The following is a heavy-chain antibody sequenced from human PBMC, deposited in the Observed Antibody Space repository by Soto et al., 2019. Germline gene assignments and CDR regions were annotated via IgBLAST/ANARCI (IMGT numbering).Heavy chain of an antibody. D-gene: IGHD6-19*01. CDR3: AKHAVHSSGFIDY. V-gene: IGHV4-39*01. CDR2: IYYSGST. Sequence: SETLSLTCTVSGGSISSSSYYWGWIRQPPGKGLEWIGSIYYSGSTYYNPSLKSRVTISVDTSKNQFSLRLSSVTAADTAVYYCAKHAVHSSGFIDYWGQGTLVTVSS. CDR1: GGSISSSSYY. J-gene: IGHJ4*02.